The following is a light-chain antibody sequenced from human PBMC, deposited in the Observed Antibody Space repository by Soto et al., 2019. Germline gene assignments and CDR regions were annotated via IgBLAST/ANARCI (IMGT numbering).Light chain of an antibody. CDR1: SSDVGGYDY. CDR3: NSFTSTNTWV. V-gene: IGLV2-14*01. CDR2: AVT. Sequence: QSVLTQPASVSGSPGQSITISCTGTSSDVGGYDYVSWYQQHPGKAPKLMIYAVTNRPSGVSNRSSGSKSGNTASLIISGLQAEDEADYYCNSFTSTNTWVFGGGTKLTVL. J-gene: IGLJ3*02.